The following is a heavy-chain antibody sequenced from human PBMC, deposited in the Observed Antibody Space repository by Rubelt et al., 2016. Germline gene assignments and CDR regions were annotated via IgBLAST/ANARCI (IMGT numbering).Heavy chain of an antibody. V-gene: IGHV3-30*04. Sequence: QVQLVESGGGVVQPGRSLRLSCAASGFTFSRYAIHWVRQAPGKGLEWVALISYDGSNKYYADSVKGRFTISRDNSKNTLYLQMNSLIAEDTAVYYWARDLSDSGRYHHFDDWGQGTLLTASS. CDR3: ARDLSDSGRYHHFDD. CDR1: GFTFSRYA. CDR2: ISYDGSNK. J-gene: IGHJ4*02. D-gene: IGHD1-26*01.